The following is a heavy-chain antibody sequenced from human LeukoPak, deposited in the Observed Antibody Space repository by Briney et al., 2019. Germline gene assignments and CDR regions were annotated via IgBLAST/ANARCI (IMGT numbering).Heavy chain of an antibody. CDR3: ARDPGLHYYDSSDYYYYYMDV. D-gene: IGHD3-22*01. Sequence: ASVKVSCKASGYTFTSYYMHWVRQAPGQGLEWMGIINPSGGSTSYAQKFQGRVTMTRDTSTSTVYMELSSLRSEDTAVYYCARDPGLHYYDSSDYYYYYMDVWGKGTTVTVSS. J-gene: IGHJ6*03. CDR1: GYTFTSYY. V-gene: IGHV1-46*01. CDR2: INPSGGST.